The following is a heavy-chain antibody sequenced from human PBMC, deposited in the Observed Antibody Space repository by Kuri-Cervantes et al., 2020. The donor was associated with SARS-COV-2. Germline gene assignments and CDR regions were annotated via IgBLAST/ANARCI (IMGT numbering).Heavy chain of an antibody. Sequence: GESLKISCAASGFTFSSYAMSWVRQAPGKGLKRVSAISGSGGSTYYADSVKGRFTISRDNSKNTLYLQMNSLRAEDTAVYYCTTLIDYWGQGTLVTVSS. J-gene: IGHJ4*02. CDR2: ISGSGGST. CDR1: GFTFSSYA. CDR3: TTLIDY. V-gene: IGHV3-23*01.